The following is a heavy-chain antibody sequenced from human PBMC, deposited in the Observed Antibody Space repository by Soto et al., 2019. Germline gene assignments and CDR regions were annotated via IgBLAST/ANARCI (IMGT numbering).Heavy chain of an antibody. CDR2: ISASGGST. CDR3: AKGLSSGSCYGGLGC. V-gene: IGHV3-23*01. Sequence: GGSLRLSCVASGFSITSFAMSWVRQAPGKGLEWASAISASGGSTYADSVKGRFTISRDNSKNTLYLQMNSPRVEDTAVYYCAKGLSSGSCYGGLGCWGRRALVTVCS. J-gene: IGHJ4*01. CDR1: GFSITSFA. D-gene: IGHD1-26*01.